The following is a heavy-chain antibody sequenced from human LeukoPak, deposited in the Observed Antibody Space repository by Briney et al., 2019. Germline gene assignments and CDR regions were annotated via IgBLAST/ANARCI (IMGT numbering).Heavy chain of an antibody. CDR2: ISYDGSNK. D-gene: IGHD4-17*01. J-gene: IGHJ4*02. CDR1: GFTFSSYG. Sequence: PGRSLRLSCAASGFTFSSYGMHWVRQAPGKGLEWVAVISYDGSNKYYADSVKGRFTISRDNSKNTLYLQMNSLRAEDTAVYYCRLLDYGVGKDYWGQGTLVTVSS. CDR3: RLLDYGVGKDY. V-gene: IGHV3-30*03.